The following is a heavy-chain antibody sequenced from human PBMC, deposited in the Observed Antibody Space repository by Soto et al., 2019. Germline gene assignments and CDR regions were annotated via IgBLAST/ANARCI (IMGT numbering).Heavy chain of an antibody. D-gene: IGHD2-15*01. V-gene: IGHV3-23*01. Sequence: GGSLRLSCAASGFTFSSYAMGWVRQGPGKGLEWVAVVSIGGSTHYADSVRGRFTISRDNSKNTLSLQMNSLTAEDTAVYFCAKRRGAGGHFDYWGQGALVAVSS. J-gene: IGHJ4*02. CDR1: GFTFSSYA. CDR2: VSIGGST. CDR3: AKRRGAGGHFDY.